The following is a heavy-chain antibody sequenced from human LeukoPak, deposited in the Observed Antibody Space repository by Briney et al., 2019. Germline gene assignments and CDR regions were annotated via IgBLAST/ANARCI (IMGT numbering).Heavy chain of an antibody. D-gene: IGHD3-22*01. V-gene: IGHV1-69*04. CDR2: IIPILGIA. CDR3: ARDRGDYYDSSGYYNPGRSDP. J-gene: IGHJ5*02. CDR1: GGTFSSYA. Sequence: ASVKVSCKASGGTFSSYAISWVRQAPGQGLEWMGRIIPILGIANYAQKFQGRVTITADKSTSTAYMELSSLRSEDTAVYYCARDRGDYYDSSGYYNPGRSDPWGQGTLVTVSS.